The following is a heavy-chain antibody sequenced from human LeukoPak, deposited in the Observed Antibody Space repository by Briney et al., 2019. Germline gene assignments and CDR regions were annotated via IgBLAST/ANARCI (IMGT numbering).Heavy chain of an antibody. Sequence: PGGSLRLSYAASGFTFSSYAMHWVRQAPGKGLEYVSAISSDGGSTYYANSVKGRVTISRDNSKSTLYLQMGSLRAEDMAVYYCARGGQPLRFLQDYYYYYMDVWGKGTTVTVSS. CDR3: ARGGQPLRFLQDYYYYYMDV. J-gene: IGHJ6*03. D-gene: IGHD3-3*01. V-gene: IGHV3-64*01. CDR1: GFTFSSYA. CDR2: ISSDGGST.